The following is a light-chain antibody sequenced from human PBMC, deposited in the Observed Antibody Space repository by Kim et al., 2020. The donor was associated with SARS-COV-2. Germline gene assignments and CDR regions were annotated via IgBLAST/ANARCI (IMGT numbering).Light chain of an antibody. Sequence: SSELTQDPAVSVALGQTVRITCQGDSLRSYYASWYQQKPGQATVLVIYGKNNRTSGIPDRFSGCSSGNTASLTITGAQAEDEADYYCNSRDSSGNRVFGG. CDR2: GKN. V-gene: IGLV3-19*01. CDR1: SLRSYY. J-gene: IGLJ3*02. CDR3: NSRDSSGNRV.